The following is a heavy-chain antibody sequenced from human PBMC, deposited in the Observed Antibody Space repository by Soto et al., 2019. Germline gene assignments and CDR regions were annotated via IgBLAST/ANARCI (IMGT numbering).Heavy chain of an antibody. J-gene: IGHJ3*02. V-gene: IGHV1-69*13. Sequence: GASVKVSCKASGGTFSSYAISWVRQAPGQGLECMGGIIPIFGTANYAQKFQGRVTITADESTSTAYMELSSLRSEDAGVYYSARETTLQYSSWSWCAFDIWGQGTMVTVSS. D-gene: IGHD6-6*01. CDR1: GGTFSSYA. CDR2: IIPIFGTA. CDR3: ARETTLQYSSWSWCAFDI.